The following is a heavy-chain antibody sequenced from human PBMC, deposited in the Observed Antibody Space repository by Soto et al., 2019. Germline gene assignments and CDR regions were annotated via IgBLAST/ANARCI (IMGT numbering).Heavy chain of an antibody. J-gene: IGHJ5*02. Sequence: GGSLRLSCAASGFTFSNYAVTRVRQAPGKGLEWVSTISGSGGSTYYADSVKGRFTISRDNSKNTLYLQMNSLRAEDTAVYYCAKDEPAAGTGGFDPWGQGTLVTVS. D-gene: IGHD6-13*01. CDR3: AKDEPAAGTGGFDP. CDR2: ISGSGGST. V-gene: IGHV3-23*01. CDR1: GFTFSNYA.